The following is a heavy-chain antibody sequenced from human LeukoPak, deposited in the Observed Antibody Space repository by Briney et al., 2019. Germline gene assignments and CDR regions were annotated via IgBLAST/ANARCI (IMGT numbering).Heavy chain of an antibody. CDR3: ASHRDSSGASYFGY. J-gene: IGHJ4*02. Sequence: SETLSLTCTVSGGSISSYYWSWIRQPPGKGLEWIGYIYYSGSTNYNPSLKSRVTISVDTSKNQCSLKLNSVTAADTAVYYCASHRDSSGASYFGYWGQGTLVTVSS. D-gene: IGHD3-22*01. CDR1: GGSISSYY. V-gene: IGHV4-59*01. CDR2: IYYSGST.